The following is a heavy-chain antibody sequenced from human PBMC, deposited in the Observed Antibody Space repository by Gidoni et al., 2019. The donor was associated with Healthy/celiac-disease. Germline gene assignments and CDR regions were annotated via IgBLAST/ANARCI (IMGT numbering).Heavy chain of an antibody. CDR1: GFSLSNARMG. V-gene: IGHV2-26*01. Sequence: QVTLKESGPVLVKPTATLTLTCTVSGFSLSNARMGVSWIRQPPGKALEWLAHIFSNDEKSYSTSLKSRLTISKDTSKSQVVLTMTNMDPVDTATYYCARYNMVGIYFDYWGQGTLVTVSS. J-gene: IGHJ4*02. CDR3: ARYNMVGIYFDY. CDR2: IFSNDEK. D-gene: IGHD1-20*01.